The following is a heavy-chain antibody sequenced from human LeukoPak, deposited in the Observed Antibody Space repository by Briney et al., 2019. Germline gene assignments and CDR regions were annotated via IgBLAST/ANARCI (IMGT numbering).Heavy chain of an antibody. CDR3: ARNYYDSSGWLDV. CDR2: INPNSGGT. D-gene: IGHD3-22*01. V-gene: IGHV1-2*02. CDR1: GYTFTGYY. Sequence: ASVKVSCKASGYTFTGYYMHWVRQAPGQGLEWMGWINPNSGGTNYAQMFQGRVTMTRDTSISTAYMELSRLRSDDTAVYYCARNYYDSSGWLDVWGQGTTVTVSS. J-gene: IGHJ6*02.